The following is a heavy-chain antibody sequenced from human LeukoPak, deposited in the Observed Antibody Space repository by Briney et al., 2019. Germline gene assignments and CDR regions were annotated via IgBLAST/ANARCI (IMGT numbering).Heavy chain of an antibody. CDR3: ARTSYCGGDCYSHDFDY. D-gene: IGHD2-21*02. J-gene: IGHJ4*02. CDR2: TYYRSKWYN. V-gene: IGHV6-1*01. CDR1: GDSVSSNSAA. Sequence: PSQTLSLTCAISGDSVSSNSAAWNWIRQSPSRGLEWLGRTYYRSKWYNDYAVSVKSRITINPDTSKNQFSLQLNSVTPEDTAVYYCARTSYCGGDCYSHDFDYWGQGTLVTVSS.